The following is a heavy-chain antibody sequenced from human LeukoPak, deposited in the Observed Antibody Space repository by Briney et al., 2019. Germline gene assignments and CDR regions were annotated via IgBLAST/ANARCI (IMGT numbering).Heavy chain of an antibody. D-gene: IGHD5-12*01. V-gene: IGHV4-59*01. Sequence: PSETLSLTCAVYGGSFSGYYWSWIRQPPGKGLEWIGYIYYSGSTNYNPSLKSRVTISVDTSKNQFSLKLSSVTAADTAVYYCARDTRGYSGYDFFDYWGQGTLVTVSS. CDR3: ARDTRGYSGYDFFDY. J-gene: IGHJ4*02. CDR1: GGSFSGYY. CDR2: IYYSGST.